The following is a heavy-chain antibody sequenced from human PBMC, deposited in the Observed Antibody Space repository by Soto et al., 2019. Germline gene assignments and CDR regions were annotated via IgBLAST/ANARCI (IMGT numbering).Heavy chain of an antibody. CDR2: IHYGGST. CDR1: GGSISSSSYY. D-gene: IGHD3-22*01. Sequence: SETLSLTCTVSGGSISSSSYYWGWIRQPPGKGLEWIGSIHYGGSTYYNPSLKSRVTISVDTSKNQFSLKLSSVTAADTAVYYCARRGYYYDSSGYPSVWDWGQGTPVTVSS. J-gene: IGHJ4*02. V-gene: IGHV4-39*01. CDR3: ARRGYYYDSSGYPSVWD.